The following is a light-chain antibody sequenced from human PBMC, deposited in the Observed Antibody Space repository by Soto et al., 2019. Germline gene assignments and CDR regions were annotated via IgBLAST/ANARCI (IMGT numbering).Light chain of an antibody. CDR3: TSYAGINNVGV. Sequence: QSVLTQPPSASGAPGQSVTISCTGTSRDVGGYQYVSWYQQHPDKAPKLMIFEVNTRPSVVPDRFSGSKSDNTASLTVSGLPEEDEADYYCTSYAGINNVGVFGTGTKVTVL. V-gene: IGLV2-8*01. CDR2: EVN. CDR1: SRDVGGYQY. J-gene: IGLJ1*01.